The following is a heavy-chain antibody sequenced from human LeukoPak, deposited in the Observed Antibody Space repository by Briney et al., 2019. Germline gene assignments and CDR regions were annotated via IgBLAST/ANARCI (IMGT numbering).Heavy chain of an antibody. CDR2: ISGSGGST. CDR3: AKDWSSRYYYYYYMDV. V-gene: IGHV3-23*01. Sequence: HPGGSLRLSCAASGFTFSSYAMSWVRQAPGKGLEWVSAISGSGGSTYYADSVKGRFTISRDNSKNTLYLQMNSLRAEDTAVYYCAKDWSSRYYYYYYMDVWGKGTTVTVSS. J-gene: IGHJ6*03. CDR1: GFTFSSYA.